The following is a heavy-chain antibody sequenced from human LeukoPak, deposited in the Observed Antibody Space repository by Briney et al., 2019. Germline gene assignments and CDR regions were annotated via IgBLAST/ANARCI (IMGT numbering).Heavy chain of an antibody. J-gene: IGHJ4*02. CDR2: ISAYNGNT. CDR1: GYTFTSYG. V-gene: IGHV1-18*01. D-gene: IGHD5-12*01. CDR3: ARDWEVAIHRPIDY. Sequence: ASVRVSCKASGYTFTSYGISWVQQAPGQGLEWMGWISAYNGNTNYAQKLQGRVTMTTDTSTSTAYMELRSLRSDDTAVYYCARDWEVAIHRPIDYWGQGTLVTVSS.